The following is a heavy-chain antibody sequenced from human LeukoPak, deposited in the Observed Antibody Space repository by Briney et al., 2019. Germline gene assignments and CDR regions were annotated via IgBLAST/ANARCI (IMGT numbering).Heavy chain of an antibody. Sequence: GGSLRLSCAGSGFTFSSYSMGWVRQAPGKGLEWVANIKDSGIEKEYVDSVKGRFTISRDNAKNSLYLQMDSLRVEDTALYFCARWRGAQSEFDYWGQGTQVTVSS. CDR1: GFTFSSYS. CDR2: IKDSGIEK. D-gene: IGHD3-3*01. V-gene: IGHV3-7*01. CDR3: ARWRGAQSEFDY. J-gene: IGHJ4*02.